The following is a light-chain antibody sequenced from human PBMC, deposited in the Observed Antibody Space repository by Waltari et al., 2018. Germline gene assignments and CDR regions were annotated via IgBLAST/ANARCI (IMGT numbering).Light chain of an antibody. CDR3: QESYSRRT. CDR1: QSISSF. Sequence: DIQMTQSPSSLSASVGDSVTITCWASQSISSFVNWYQQKPGKAPKLLIYAASSLHSGFPSRFSGSGSAGTDFTLTISSLQPEDFATYYCQESYSRRTFGQGTKVEIK. J-gene: IGKJ1*01. V-gene: IGKV1-39*01. CDR2: AAS.